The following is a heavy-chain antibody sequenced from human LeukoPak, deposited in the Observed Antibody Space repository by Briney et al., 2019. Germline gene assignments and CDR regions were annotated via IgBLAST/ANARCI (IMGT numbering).Heavy chain of an antibody. CDR2: IYYSGST. V-gene: IGHV4-4*08. CDR1: GGSISSYY. Sequence: SETLSLTCTVSGGSISSYYWSWIRQPPGKGLEWIGYIYYSGSTNYNPSLKSRVTISVDTSKNQFSLKLSSVTAADTAVYYCAREGGDYVWGSYRYIDFWGQGTLVTVSS. D-gene: IGHD3-16*02. J-gene: IGHJ4*02. CDR3: AREGGDYVWGSYRYIDF.